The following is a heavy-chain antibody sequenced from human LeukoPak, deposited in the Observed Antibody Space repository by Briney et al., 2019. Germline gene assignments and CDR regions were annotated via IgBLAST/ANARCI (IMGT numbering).Heavy chain of an antibody. V-gene: IGHV3-21*01. CDR1: GFTFSSYA. D-gene: IGHD4-17*01. Sequence: GGSLRLSCAASGFTFSSYAMSWVRQAPGKGLEWVSSISSSSSYIYYADSVKGRFTISRDNAKNSLYLQMNSLRAEDTAVYYCARGPTYGDYLDYWGQGTLVTVSS. J-gene: IGHJ4*02. CDR2: ISSSSSYI. CDR3: ARGPTYGDYLDY.